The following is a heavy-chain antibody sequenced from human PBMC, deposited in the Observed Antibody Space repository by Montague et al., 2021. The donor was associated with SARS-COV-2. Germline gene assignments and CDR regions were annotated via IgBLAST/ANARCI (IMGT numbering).Heavy chain of an antibody. D-gene: IGHD5-18*01. CDR1: GGSINSDSYY. CDR2: VHNRGNI. J-gene: IGHJ4*02. CDR3: ERDGYGPVFLNDY. V-gene: IGHV4-39*02. Sequence: SETLSLTCAVSGGSINSDSYYWGGLRQPPGKTLEWVGSVHNRGNIYYNPSLNSRVAISVDPSKNQFSMNVSAVTAADTAVYYCERDGYGPVFLNDYWGQGTLVTVSS.